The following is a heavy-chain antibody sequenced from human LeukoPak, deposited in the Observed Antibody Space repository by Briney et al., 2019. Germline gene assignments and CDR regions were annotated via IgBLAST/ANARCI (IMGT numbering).Heavy chain of an antibody. CDR3: ARGGAAAGTKYNWFDP. Sequence: NPNSGDTNFAQKFRGRVTMTRNTSINTAYMELNRLRSDDTAVYYCARGGAAAGTKYNWFDPWGQGTLVTVSS. CDR2: NPNSGDT. D-gene: IGHD6-13*01. V-gene: IGHV1-2*02. J-gene: IGHJ5*02.